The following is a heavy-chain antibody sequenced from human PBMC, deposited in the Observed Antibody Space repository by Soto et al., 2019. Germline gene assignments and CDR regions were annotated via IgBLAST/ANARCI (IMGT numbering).Heavy chain of an antibody. CDR3: ARGRYGDY. Sequence: QVHLVQSGAEVKKPGASVKVSCKASGYTFTSYGIPWVRQAPGQGLEGMGWISAHNGKTDYAQKLQGRVIVTRDTSTSTAYMELRSLISDDTAVYYCARGRYGDYWGQGALVTVSS. J-gene: IGHJ4*02. D-gene: IGHD1-1*01. CDR1: GYTFTSYG. CDR2: ISAHNGKT. V-gene: IGHV1-18*01.